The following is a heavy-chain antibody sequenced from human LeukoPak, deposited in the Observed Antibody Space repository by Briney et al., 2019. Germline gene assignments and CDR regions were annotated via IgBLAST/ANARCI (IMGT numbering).Heavy chain of an antibody. CDR1: GGSISSYY. CDR3: ARDLSYYDSSGSIFDY. J-gene: IGHJ4*02. CDR2: IYTSGST. D-gene: IGHD3-22*01. Sequence: SETLSLTCTVSGGSISSYYWSWIRQPAGKGLEWIGRIYTSGSTNYNPSLKSRVTMSVDTCKNQFSLKLSSVTAADTAVYCCARDLSYYDSSGSIFDYWGQGTLVTVSS. V-gene: IGHV4-4*07.